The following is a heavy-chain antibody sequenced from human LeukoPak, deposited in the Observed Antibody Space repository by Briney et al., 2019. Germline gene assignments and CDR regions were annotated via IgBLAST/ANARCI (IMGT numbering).Heavy chain of an antibody. J-gene: IGHJ4*02. Sequence: GESLKISCKGSGYTFSSSWIGWVRQMPGKGLEWMGIIYPGDSDTRYSPSFQGQVTISADKSISTAYLQWSSLKASDTAMYYCARHPLYYYDSSGTQSWDWGQGTLVTVSS. D-gene: IGHD3-22*01. CDR1: GYTFSSSW. V-gene: IGHV5-51*01. CDR2: IYPGDSDT. CDR3: ARHPLYYYDSSGTQSWD.